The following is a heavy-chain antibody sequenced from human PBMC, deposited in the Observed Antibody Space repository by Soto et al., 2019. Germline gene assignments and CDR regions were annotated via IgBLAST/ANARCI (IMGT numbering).Heavy chain of an antibody. CDR2: IKSDGSST. V-gene: IGHV3-74*01. CDR1: GFTFSTYW. J-gene: IGHJ5*02. Sequence: LRLSCAASGFTFSTYWMHWVRQAPGKGLVWVSRIKSDGSSTTYADSVKGRFTISRDNAKNTLYLQMNSLRVEDTAVYYCARSDWFDPWGQGTLVTVSS. CDR3: ARSDWFDP.